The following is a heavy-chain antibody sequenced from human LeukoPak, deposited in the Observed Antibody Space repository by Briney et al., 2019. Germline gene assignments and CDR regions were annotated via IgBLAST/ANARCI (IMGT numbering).Heavy chain of an antibody. D-gene: IGHD2-15*01. J-gene: IGHJ6*02. CDR1: GFTFSSYG. V-gene: IGHV3-30*18. CDR2: ISYDGSNK. Sequence: GGSLRLSCAASGFTFSSYGMHWVRQAPGKGLEWVAVISYDGSNKYYADSVKGRFTISRDNSKNTLYLQMNSLRAEDAAVYYCAKDKPLTYCSGGSCSLYYYGMDVWGQGTTVTVSS. CDR3: AKDKPLTYCSGGSCSLYYYGMDV.